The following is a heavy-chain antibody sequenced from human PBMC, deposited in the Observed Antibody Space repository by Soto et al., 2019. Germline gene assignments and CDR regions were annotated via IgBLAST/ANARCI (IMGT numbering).Heavy chain of an antibody. CDR3: ARGLGYCSGGSCYFDY. V-gene: IGHV4-4*02. J-gene: IGHJ4*02. CDR2: IYHSGST. D-gene: IGHD2-15*01. Sequence: SETLSLTCAVSSGSISSSNWWSWVRQPPGKGLEWIGEIYHSGSTNYNPSLKSRVTISVDKSKNQFSLKLSSVTAADTAVYYCARGLGYCSGGSCYFDYWGQGTLVTVSS. CDR1: SGSISSSNW.